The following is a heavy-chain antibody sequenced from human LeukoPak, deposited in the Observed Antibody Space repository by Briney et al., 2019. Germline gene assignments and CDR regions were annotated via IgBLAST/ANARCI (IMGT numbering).Heavy chain of an antibody. CDR1: GFTFSSYA. Sequence: GGSLRLSCAASGFTFSSYAMSWVRQAPGKGLEWVANIKQDGSEKYYVDSVKGRFTISRDNAKNSLYLQMNSLRAEDTAVYYCARDYFDSSSWYQYYYMDVWGKGTTVTVSS. CDR3: ARDYFDSSSWYQYYYMDV. D-gene: IGHD6-13*01. CDR2: IKQDGSEK. V-gene: IGHV3-7*01. J-gene: IGHJ6*03.